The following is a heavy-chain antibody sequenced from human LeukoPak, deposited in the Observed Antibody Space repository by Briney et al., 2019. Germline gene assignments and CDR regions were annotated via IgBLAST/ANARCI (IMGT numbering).Heavy chain of an antibody. CDR2: ISGSGGST. J-gene: IGHJ4*02. CDR3: AKDLTTYCGGDCSFDY. Sequence: PGGSLRLSCAASGFTFSSYAMSWVRQAPGKGLEWVSAISGSGGSTYYADSVKGRFTISRDNAKNTLYLQMNSLRAEDTALYYCAKDLTTYCGGDCSFDYWGQGTLVTVSS. V-gene: IGHV3-23*01. D-gene: IGHD2-21*02. CDR1: GFTFSSYA.